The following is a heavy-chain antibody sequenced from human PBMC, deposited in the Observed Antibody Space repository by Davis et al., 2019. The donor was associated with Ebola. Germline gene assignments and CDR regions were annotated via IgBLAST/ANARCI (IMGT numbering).Heavy chain of an antibody. Sequence: KVSCKGSGYSFTSYWIGWVRQMPGIGLEWMGIIYPGDSDTRYSPSFQGQVTISADKSISTAYLQWSSLKASDTAMYYCARRYYDFWSGYYTGGKDVWGQGTTVTVSS. CDR2: IYPGDSDT. V-gene: IGHV5-51*01. CDR1: GYSFTSYW. D-gene: IGHD3-3*01. CDR3: ARRYYDFWSGYYTGGKDV. J-gene: IGHJ6*02.